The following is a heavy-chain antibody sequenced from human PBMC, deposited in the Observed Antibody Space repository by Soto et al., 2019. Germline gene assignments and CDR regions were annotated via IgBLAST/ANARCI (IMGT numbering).Heavy chain of an antibody. D-gene: IGHD3-10*01. V-gene: IGHV5-10-1*01. J-gene: IGHJ4*02. Sequence: EVQLVQSGAEVKKPGESLRISCQGSGYSFSSYWITWVRQMPGKGLEWMGRIDPIDSYTSYSPSFQGHVTISADKSISTAYLQWSSLQASDTAMYYCARYYGSGSYHFDYWGQGTLVTVSS. CDR3: ARYYGSGSYHFDY. CDR1: GYSFSSYW. CDR2: IDPIDSYT.